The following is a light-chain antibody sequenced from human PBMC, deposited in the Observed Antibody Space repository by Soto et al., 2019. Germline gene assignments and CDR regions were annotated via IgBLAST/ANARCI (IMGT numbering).Light chain of an antibody. CDR2: DAS. CDR3: QQRHMWPIT. V-gene: IGKV3-11*01. Sequence: EIVLTQSPATLSLSPGERATLSCRASQSVSRYLAWYQQKPGQAPRPLIYDASNRATGIPARFSGSGSGTDFTLTISSLEPEDSAVYYCQQRHMWPITFGQGTRLEIK. CDR1: QSVSRY. J-gene: IGKJ5*01.